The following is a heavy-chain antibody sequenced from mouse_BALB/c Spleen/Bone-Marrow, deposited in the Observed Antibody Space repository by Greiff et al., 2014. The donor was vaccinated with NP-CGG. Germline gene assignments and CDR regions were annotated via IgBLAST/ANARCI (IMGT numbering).Heavy chain of an antibody. CDR2: ISHSGGSS. V-gene: IGHV5-12-2*01. CDR3: ARVSPYWYFDV. Sequence: VQLKESGGGFVQPGGSLKLSCAASGFTFSSYIMSWVRQTPEKRLEWVAHISHSGGSSYYLDTVKGRFTISRDNAKNTLYLQMSSLKSEDTAMYYCARVSPYWYFDVWGAGTTVTVSS. D-gene: IGHD6-2*01. CDR1: GFTFSSYI. J-gene: IGHJ1*01.